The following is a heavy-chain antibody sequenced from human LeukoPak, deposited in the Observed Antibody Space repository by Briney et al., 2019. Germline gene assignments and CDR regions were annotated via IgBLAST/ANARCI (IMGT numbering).Heavy chain of an antibody. Sequence: GGSLRLSCAASGFTFSSYAMSWVRQAPGKGLEWVSAISGSGGSTYYADSVKGRFTISRDNSKNALYLQMNSLRAEDTAVYYCAKGTIGLRNIPRLDYWGQGTLVTVSS. D-gene: IGHD1-1*01. CDR2: ISGSGGST. V-gene: IGHV3-23*01. J-gene: IGHJ4*02. CDR3: AKGTIGLRNIPRLDY. CDR1: GFTFSSYA.